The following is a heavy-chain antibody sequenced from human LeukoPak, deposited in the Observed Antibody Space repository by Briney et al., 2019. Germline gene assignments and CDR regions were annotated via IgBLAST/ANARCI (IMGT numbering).Heavy chain of an antibody. D-gene: IGHD3-3*01. CDR3: ARGFRYYDFWSGPIPYYFDY. J-gene: IGHJ4*02. CDR1: GGSFSGYY. V-gene: IGHV4-34*01. Sequence: SETLSLTCAVYGGSFSGYYWSWIRQPPGKGLEWIGEINHSGSTNYNPSLKSRVTISVDTSKNQFSLKLSSVTAADTAVYYCARGFRYYDFWSGPIPYYFDYWGQGTLVTVSS. CDR2: INHSGST.